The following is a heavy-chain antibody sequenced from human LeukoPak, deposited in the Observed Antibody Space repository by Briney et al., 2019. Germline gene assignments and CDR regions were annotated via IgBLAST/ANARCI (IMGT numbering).Heavy chain of an antibody. CDR2: IVPSFGTT. CDR1: GGTFIRLA. D-gene: IGHD6-19*01. V-gene: IGHV1-69*06. CDR3: ASPTSYLAGTGHHFDF. Sequence: SVKVPFKASGGTFIRLAISWVRQAPGLGLEWMGRIVPSFGTTNYAQNFQGRVTIAADKSTSTAYMELSSLKSEDTAIYFCASPTSYLAGTGHHFDFWGQGAQVTVSS. J-gene: IGHJ4*02.